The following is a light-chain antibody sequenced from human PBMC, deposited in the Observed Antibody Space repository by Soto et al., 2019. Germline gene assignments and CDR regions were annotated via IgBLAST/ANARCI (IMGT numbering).Light chain of an antibody. J-gene: IGKJ1*01. CDR1: QSVSSN. CDR2: GAS. CDR3: QHYNNCTRT. Sequence: EIVMTQSPATLSVSPGERATLSCRASQSVSSNLAWYQQKPGQAPRLLIYGASTRATGIPARFSGSGSGTNFPLTISSLQSEVFAFYYCQHYNNCTRTCGQGTRV. V-gene: IGKV3-15*01.